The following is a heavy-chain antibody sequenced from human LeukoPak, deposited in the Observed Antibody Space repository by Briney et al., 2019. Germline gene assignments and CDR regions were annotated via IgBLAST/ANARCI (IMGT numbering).Heavy chain of an antibody. CDR1: GFTFSSYS. V-gene: IGHV3-48*01. J-gene: IGHJ4*02. CDR3: ASVVVPAAIPYTFDY. Sequence: PGGSLRLSXAASGFTFSSYSMNWVRQAPGKGLEWVSYISSSSTIYYADSVKGRFTISRDNAKNSLYLQMNSLRAEDTAVYYCASVVVPAAIPYTFDYWGQGTLVTVSS. CDR2: ISSSSTI. D-gene: IGHD2-2*02.